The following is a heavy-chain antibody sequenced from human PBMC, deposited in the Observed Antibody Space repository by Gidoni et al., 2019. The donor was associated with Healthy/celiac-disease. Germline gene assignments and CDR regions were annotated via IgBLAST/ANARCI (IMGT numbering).Heavy chain of an antibody. J-gene: IGHJ3*02. CDR1: GGSFSGYY. V-gene: IGHV4-34*01. D-gene: IGHD6-19*01. Sequence: QVQLQQWGAGLLKPSETLSLTCAVYGGSFSGYYWSWIRQPPGKGLEWIGEINHSGSTNYNPSLKSRVTISVDTSKNQFSLKLSSVTAADTAVYYCARGATVAGTEGGAFDIWGQGTMVTVSS. CDR2: INHSGST. CDR3: ARGATVAGTEGGAFDI.